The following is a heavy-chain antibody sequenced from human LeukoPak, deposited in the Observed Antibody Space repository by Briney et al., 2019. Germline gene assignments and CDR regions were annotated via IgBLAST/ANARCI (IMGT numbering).Heavy chain of an antibody. J-gene: IGHJ3*02. CDR3: AKTVTTDYAFDI. V-gene: IGHV4-59*12. CDR1: GGSISSYY. D-gene: IGHD4-17*01. Sequence: PSETLSLTCTVSGGSISSYYWSWIRQPPGKGLEWIGYIYYSGSTNYNPSLKSRVTISVDTSKNQFSLKLSSVTAADTAVYYCAKTVTTDYAFDIWGQGTMVTVSS. CDR2: IYYSGST.